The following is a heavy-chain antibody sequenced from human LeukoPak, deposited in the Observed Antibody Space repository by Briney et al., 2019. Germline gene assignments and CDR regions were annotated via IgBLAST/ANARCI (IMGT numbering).Heavy chain of an antibody. D-gene: IGHD6-13*01. CDR3: AREQTAALVYYYYYMDV. J-gene: IGHJ6*03. Sequence: SETLSLTCTVSGVSISSYYWGWIRQPAGKGLEWIGRIYPSGGTNYNPSLKSRVTLSVDTSKNQFSLKLSSVTAADTAVYYCAREQTAALVYYYYYMDVWGKGTTVTVSS. CDR1: GVSISSYY. V-gene: IGHV4-4*07. CDR2: IYPSGGT.